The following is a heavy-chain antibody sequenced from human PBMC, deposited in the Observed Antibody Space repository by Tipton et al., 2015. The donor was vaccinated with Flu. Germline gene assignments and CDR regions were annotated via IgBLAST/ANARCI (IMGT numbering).Heavy chain of an antibody. V-gene: IGHV1-18*01. Sequence: QVQLVQSGAEVKKPGASVMVSCTTSGYSFTGYGLSWVRQAPGQGLEWMGWISAHSGNTEYAQKFQGRVTMTTDKSTNTAYMELRSLRSDDTAVYYCARDYYDVTNWFNPWGQGTLVTVSS. J-gene: IGHJ5*02. CDR2: ISAHSGNT. CDR3: ARDYYDVTNWFNP. D-gene: IGHD3-16*01. CDR1: GYSFTGYG.